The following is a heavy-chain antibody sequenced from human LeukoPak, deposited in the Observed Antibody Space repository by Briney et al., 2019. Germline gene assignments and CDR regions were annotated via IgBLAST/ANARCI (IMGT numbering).Heavy chain of an antibody. V-gene: IGHV3-13*01. J-gene: IGHJ4*02. CDR3: ASRGRFGEFDY. D-gene: IGHD3-10*01. CDR1: GFTFSSYD. CDR2: IGTAGDT. Sequence: GGSLRLSCAASGFTFSSYDMHLVRQATGKGLEWVSAIGTAGDTYYPGSVKGRFTISRENAKNSLYLQMNSLRAGDTAVYYCASRGRFGEFDYWGQGTLVTVSS.